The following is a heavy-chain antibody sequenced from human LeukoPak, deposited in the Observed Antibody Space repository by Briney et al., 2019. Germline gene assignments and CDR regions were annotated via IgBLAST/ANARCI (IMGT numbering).Heavy chain of an antibody. D-gene: IGHD3-3*01. V-gene: IGHV3-21*01. J-gene: IGHJ4*02. CDR2: ISSSSSYI. Sequence: PGGSLRPSCAASGFTFSSYSMNWVRQAPGKGLEWVSSISSSSSYIYYADSVKGRFTISRDNAKNSLYLQMSSLRAEDTAVYYCARKHYDFWSGLDYFDYWGQGTLVTVSS. CDR1: GFTFSSYS. CDR3: ARKHYDFWSGLDYFDY.